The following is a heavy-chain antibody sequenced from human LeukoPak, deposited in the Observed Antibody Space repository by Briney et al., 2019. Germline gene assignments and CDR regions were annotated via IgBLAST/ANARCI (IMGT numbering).Heavy chain of an antibody. CDR1: GFTFTNSA. Sequence: SVTVSFKASGFTFTNSAMQWVRQARGQRSEGIGLIVVGSGNTNYAHQFQERVTITRDMSTSTAYMELSSLRSEDTAVYYCAAVAGTEGGFDYWGQGTLVTVSS. V-gene: IGHV1-58*02. J-gene: IGHJ4*02. CDR2: IVVGSGNT. CDR3: AAVAGTEGGFDY. D-gene: IGHD6-19*01.